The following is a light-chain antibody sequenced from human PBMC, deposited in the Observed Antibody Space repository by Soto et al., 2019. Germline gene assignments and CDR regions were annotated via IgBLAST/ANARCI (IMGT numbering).Light chain of an antibody. CDR2: KAS. CDR3: QQYNSYSGT. CDR1: QTISSW. V-gene: IGKV1-5*03. Sequence: DIQMSQSPSTLSGSIGDRVTVTCRASQTISSWLAWYQQKPGKAPKLLIYKASTLKSGVPSRFSGSGSGTEFTLTISSLHPDDFATYYCQQYNSYSGTFGQGTKVDI. J-gene: IGKJ1*01.